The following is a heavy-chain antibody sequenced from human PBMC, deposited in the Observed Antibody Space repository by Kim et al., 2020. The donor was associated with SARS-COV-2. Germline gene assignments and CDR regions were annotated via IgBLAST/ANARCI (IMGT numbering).Heavy chain of an antibody. D-gene: IGHD1-1*01. V-gene: IGHV4-34*01. J-gene: IGHJ4*02. CDR3: ARARPRAFFDY. CDR1: GGSFSGYY. Sequence: SETLSLTCAVYGGSFSGYYWSWIRQPPGKGLEWIGEINHSGSTNYNPSLKSRVTISVDTSKNQFSLKLSSVTAADTAVYYCARARPRAFFDYWGQGTLVTVSS. CDR2: INHSGST.